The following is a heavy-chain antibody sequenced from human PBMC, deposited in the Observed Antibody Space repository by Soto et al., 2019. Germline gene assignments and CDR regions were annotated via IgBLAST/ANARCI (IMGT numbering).Heavy chain of an antibody. Sequence: QVQLVQSGAEVKKPGSSVKVSCRASGGTFTSFAFSWVRQAPGRGLEWMGGIIPIFGTANFAQRFQGRVTITADESTSTAYMELSSLRSEDTAVYYCARQWLRSRSDYYYYGMDVWGQGTTVTVSS. D-gene: IGHD5-12*01. CDR2: IIPIFGTA. J-gene: IGHJ6*02. CDR3: ARQWLRSRSDYYYYGMDV. CDR1: GGTFTSFA. V-gene: IGHV1-69*01.